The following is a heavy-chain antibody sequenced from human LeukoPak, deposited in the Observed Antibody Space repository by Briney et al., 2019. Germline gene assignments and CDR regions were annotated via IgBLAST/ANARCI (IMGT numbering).Heavy chain of an antibody. D-gene: IGHD3-10*01. Sequence: GGSLRLSCAASGFTFSSYWMSWVRQAPGKGLEWVANIKQDGSEKYYVDSVKGRFTISRDNAKNSLYLQMNSLRAEDTAVYYCARLHRGEPYYYYYYYGMDVWGQGTTVTVSS. CDR2: IKQDGSEK. CDR1: GFTFSSYW. J-gene: IGHJ6*02. V-gene: IGHV3-7*03. CDR3: ARLHRGEPYYYYYYYGMDV.